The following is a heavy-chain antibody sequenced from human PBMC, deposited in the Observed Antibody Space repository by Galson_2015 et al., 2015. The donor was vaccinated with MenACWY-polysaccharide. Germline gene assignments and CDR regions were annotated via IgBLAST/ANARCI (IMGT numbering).Heavy chain of an antibody. CDR1: GFTFTNYA. J-gene: IGHJ5*02. Sequence: SLRLSCAASGFTFTNYAMNWVRQAPGKGLEWVSSIGGSGTTYYADSAKGRFTISRDNSKNMVYLQMNSLRAEDTAMYYCAKANSGGICTSGWACWFDPWGQGSLVIVSS. CDR3: AKANSGGICTSGWACWFDP. D-gene: IGHD2-15*01. V-gene: IGHV3-23*01. CDR2: IGGSGTT.